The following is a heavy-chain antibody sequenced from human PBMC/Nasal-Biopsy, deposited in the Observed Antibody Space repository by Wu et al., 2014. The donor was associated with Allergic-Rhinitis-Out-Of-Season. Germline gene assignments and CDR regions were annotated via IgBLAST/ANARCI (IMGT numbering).Heavy chain of an antibody. J-gene: IGHJ4*02. D-gene: IGHD3-10*02. V-gene: IGHV3-30*03. Sequence: LRLSCAASGFTFNNYGMHWVRQAPGKGLEWVAVISYDGSNKNYVDSVKGRFTVSRDNSKSTLYLHMNSLRAEDTAEYFCARGPCCGSHVEHWGQGTLVTVSS. CDR2: ISYDGSNK. CDR3: ARGPCCGSHVEH. CDR1: GFTFNNYG.